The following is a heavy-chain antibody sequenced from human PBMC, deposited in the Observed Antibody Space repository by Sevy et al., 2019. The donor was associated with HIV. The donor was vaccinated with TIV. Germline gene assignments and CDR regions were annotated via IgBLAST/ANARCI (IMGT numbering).Heavy chain of an antibody. V-gene: IGHV3-21*01. J-gene: IGHJ6*02. CDR3: ERDHHILRVLEWLPDYYYYYGMDV. CDR1: GFTFSSYS. Sequence: GGSLRLSCAASGFTFSSYSMNWVRQAPGKGLEWVSSISSSSSYIYYADSVKGGFIISRENHKHSLYPKRNSLKAEDTAVYYCERDHHILRVLEWLPDYYYYYGMDVWGQGTTVTVSS. D-gene: IGHD3-3*01. CDR2: ISSSSSYI.